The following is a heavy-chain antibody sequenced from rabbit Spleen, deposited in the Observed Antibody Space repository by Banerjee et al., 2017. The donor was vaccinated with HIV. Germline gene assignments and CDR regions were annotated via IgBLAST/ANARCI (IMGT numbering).Heavy chain of an antibody. CDR2: IFAGSSDST. Sequence: QSLEESGGDLVKPGTSLTLTCKASGFSFSGNLYICWVRQAPGKGLEWIACIFAGSSDSTHYATWAKGRFTGSRTSSTTVTLQMTSLTAADTATYFCANAGSSYSFKLWGQGTLVTVS. CDR1: GFSFSGNLY. J-gene: IGHJ4*01. V-gene: IGHV1S40*01. D-gene: IGHD8-1*01. CDR3: ANAGSSYSFKL.